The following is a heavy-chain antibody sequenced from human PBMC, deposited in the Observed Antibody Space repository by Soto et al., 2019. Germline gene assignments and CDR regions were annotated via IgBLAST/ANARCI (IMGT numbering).Heavy chain of an antibody. CDR3: ARGGSSSASYFDY. V-gene: IGHV3-30*03. J-gene: IGHJ4*02. D-gene: IGHD1-26*01. Sequence: PGGSLTLSCAASGFTLSSYSIHWVRQAPGTGLEWVAVISYDERNQYYADSVKGRYTVSRDNSKSTLYLQMDRLGVEDSAVSYCARGGSSSASYFDYWGQGTMVTVSS. CDR2: ISYDERNQ. CDR1: GFTLSSYS.